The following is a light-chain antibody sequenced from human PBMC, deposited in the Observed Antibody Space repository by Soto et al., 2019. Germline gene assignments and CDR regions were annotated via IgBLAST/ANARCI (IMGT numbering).Light chain of an antibody. Sequence: IQLTQSPSSLSASVGDRVAITCRASQGISNYVAWYQQRPGRVPKLLIYAASTLQSGVPPRFSGSGSGTDFTLTISSLQPEDVATYYCQKYNSAPLTFGGGTKVEI. CDR1: QGISNY. CDR2: AAS. CDR3: QKYNSAPLT. J-gene: IGKJ4*01. V-gene: IGKV1-27*01.